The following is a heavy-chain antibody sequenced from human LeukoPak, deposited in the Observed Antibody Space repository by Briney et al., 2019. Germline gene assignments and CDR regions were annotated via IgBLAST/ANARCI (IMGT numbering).Heavy chain of an antibody. D-gene: IGHD3-22*01. V-gene: IGHV4-34*01. CDR3: ASKVYYYDSSGYRTPFDY. CDR2: INHSGST. Sequence: PSETLSLTCAVYGGSFSGYYWSWIRQPPGKGLEWIGEINHSGSTNYNPSLKSRVTISVDTSKNQFSLKLSSVTAADTAVYYCASKVYYYDSSGYRTPFDYWGQGTLVTVSS. CDR1: GGSFSGYY. J-gene: IGHJ4*02.